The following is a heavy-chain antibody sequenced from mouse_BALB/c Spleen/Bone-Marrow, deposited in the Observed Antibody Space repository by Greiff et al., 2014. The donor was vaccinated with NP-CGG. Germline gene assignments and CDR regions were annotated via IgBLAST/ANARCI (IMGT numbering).Heavy chain of an antibody. CDR2: INPSTGYT. D-gene: IGHD4-1*01. CDR3: ARRLDWDWFAY. CDR1: GYTFTSYW. J-gene: IGHJ3*01. Sequence: VQLQQSGAELAKPGASVKMSCKASGYTFTSYWMHWVKQRPGQGLEWIGYINPSTGYTDYNQKFKDKATLTADKSSSTAYMQLSSLTSEDSAVYYCARRLDWDWFAYWGQETLVTVSA. V-gene: IGHV1-7*01.